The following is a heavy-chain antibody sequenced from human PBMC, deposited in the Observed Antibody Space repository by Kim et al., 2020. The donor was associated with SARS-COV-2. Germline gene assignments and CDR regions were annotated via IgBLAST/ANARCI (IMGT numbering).Heavy chain of an antibody. J-gene: IGHJ4*02. Sequence: YCVDSVNGRFTVARDNAKNSLSLQMNSLRAEDTAVYYCARTDFAAAGNYWGQGTLVTVSS. CDR3: ARTDFAAAGNY. V-gene: IGHV3-7*03. D-gene: IGHD6-13*01.